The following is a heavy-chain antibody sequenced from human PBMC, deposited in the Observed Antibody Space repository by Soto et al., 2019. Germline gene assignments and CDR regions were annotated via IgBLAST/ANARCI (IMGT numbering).Heavy chain of an antibody. CDR1: GGSFRSSDYY. D-gene: IGHD6-13*01. Sequence: SETLSLTCTVSGGSFRSSDYYWGWIRQPPNKGLEWIGSMHYSGSTFYNPSLKSRVTISVDTSRNQFSLKVTSVTAADTAVYYCARPGYSSNWYWFVSWGQGTLVTVSS. CDR2: MHYSGST. V-gene: IGHV4-39*01. CDR3: ARPGYSSNWYWFVS. J-gene: IGHJ5*01.